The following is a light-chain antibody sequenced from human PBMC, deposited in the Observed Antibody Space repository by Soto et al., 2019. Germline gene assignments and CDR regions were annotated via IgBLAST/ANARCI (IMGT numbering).Light chain of an antibody. CDR1: QSVSSCY. Sequence: EIVLTQSPGTLSLSPGERATLSCRASQSVSSCYLAWYQQKPGQAPRLLIYGASSRATGIPDRFSGSGSETDFTLTISRLEPEDFAVYYCQQYGSSPYTFGQGTKTEIK. CDR3: QQYGSSPYT. V-gene: IGKV3-20*01. J-gene: IGKJ2*01. CDR2: GAS.